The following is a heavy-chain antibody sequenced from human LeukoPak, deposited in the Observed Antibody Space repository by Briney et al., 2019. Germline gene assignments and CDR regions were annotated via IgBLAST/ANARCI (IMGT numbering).Heavy chain of an antibody. V-gene: IGHV4-39*01. CDR3: ASGGYSSGWYGSFDI. Sequence: SETLSLTCTVSGASISSSDYYWGWLRQPPGRGLEWIGSLYSGGLTYYNPSLKSRVTISVDTSKNQFSLKVTSVTAADTAVYSCASGGYSSGWYGSFDIWGQGTVVTVSS. CDR1: GASISSSDYY. D-gene: IGHD6-19*01. J-gene: IGHJ3*02. CDR2: LYSGGLT.